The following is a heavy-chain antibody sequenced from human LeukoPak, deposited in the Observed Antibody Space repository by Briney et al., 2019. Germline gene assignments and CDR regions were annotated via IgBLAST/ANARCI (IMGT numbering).Heavy chain of an antibody. Sequence: GGSLRLSCAASGFTFSSYAMSWVRQAPGKGLEWVSAISGSGGSTYYADSVKGRFTISRDNSKNTLYLQMNSLRAEDTAVYYCAKNYYDSSGYYYVSGLISFDHWGQGTLVTVSS. CDR2: ISGSGGST. J-gene: IGHJ4*02. V-gene: IGHV3-23*01. D-gene: IGHD3-22*01. CDR3: AKNYYDSSGYYYVSGLISFDH. CDR1: GFTFSSYA.